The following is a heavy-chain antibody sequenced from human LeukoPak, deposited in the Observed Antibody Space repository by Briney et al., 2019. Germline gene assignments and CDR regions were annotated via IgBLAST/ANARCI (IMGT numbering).Heavy chain of an antibody. CDR2: IKQDGSEK. CDR3: ARASDPWLQLT. J-gene: IGHJ5*02. V-gene: IGHV3-7*05. Sequence: PGGSLRLSCAASGFTFSNYWMIWVRQAPGKGLEWVGNIKQDGSEKRYADSVRGRFSISRDNAQTSLYLQMNSLRAEDTAVYYCARASDPWLQLTWGQGTLVTLSS. CDR1: GFTFSNYW. D-gene: IGHD5-24*01.